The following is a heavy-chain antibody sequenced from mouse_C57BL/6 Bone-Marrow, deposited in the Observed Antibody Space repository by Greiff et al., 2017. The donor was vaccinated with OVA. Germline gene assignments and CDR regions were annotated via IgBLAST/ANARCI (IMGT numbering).Heavy chain of an antibody. CDR1: GYTFTSYW. CDR2: IYPGSGST. J-gene: IGHJ3*01. D-gene: IGHD1-1*01. CDR3: ARGYYGSRPAFAY. V-gene: IGHV1-55*01. Sequence: QVQLKQPGAELVKPGASVKMSCKASGYTFTSYWITWVKQRPGQGLEWIGDIYPGSGSTNYNEKFKSKATLTVDTSSSTAYMQLSSLTSEDSAVYYCARGYYGSRPAFAYWGQGTLVTVSA.